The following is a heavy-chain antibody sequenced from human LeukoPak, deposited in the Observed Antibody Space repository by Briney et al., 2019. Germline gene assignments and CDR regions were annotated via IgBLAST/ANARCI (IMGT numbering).Heavy chain of an antibody. Sequence: RPGGSLRLSCAASGFTFDDYGMSWVRQAPGKGLEWVSGINWNGGSTGYADSVKGRFTISRDNAKNSLYLQMNSLRAEDTALYYCARDASYYDSTGYYPYYFDYWGQGTLVTVSS. D-gene: IGHD3-22*01. V-gene: IGHV3-20*04. CDR2: INWNGGST. CDR3: ARDASYYDSTGYYPYYFDY. J-gene: IGHJ4*02. CDR1: GFTFDDYG.